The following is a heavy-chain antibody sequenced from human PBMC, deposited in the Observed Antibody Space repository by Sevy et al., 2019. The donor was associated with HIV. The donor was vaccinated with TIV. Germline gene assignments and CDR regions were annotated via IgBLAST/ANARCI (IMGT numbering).Heavy chain of an antibody. D-gene: IGHD2-2*02. CDR3: AKDLYGDYDMDV. Sequence: GGSLRLSCAASGFTFGIYAMSWVRQAPGKGLEWVSTISVSDGNTYYADSVKGRFSISRDNSKNTLFLQLNSLRAEDTATYYCAKDLYGDYDMDVWGQGTTVTVSS. CDR2: ISVSDGNT. V-gene: IGHV3-23*01. CDR1: GFTFGIYA. J-gene: IGHJ6*02.